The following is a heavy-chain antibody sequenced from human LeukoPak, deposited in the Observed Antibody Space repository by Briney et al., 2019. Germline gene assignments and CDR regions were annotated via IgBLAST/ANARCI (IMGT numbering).Heavy chain of an antibody. D-gene: IGHD6-6*01. Sequence: GGSLRLSCAASGFTFSRYSMNWVRQAPGKGLEWVSYISNTGSTIYYADSVRGRFTISRDNAKNSLYLQMNSLRAEDTAVYYCARGPYSSSNYFDYWGQGTLVTVSS. CDR1: GFTFSRYS. V-gene: IGHV3-48*01. J-gene: IGHJ4*02. CDR3: ARGPYSSSNYFDY. CDR2: ISNTGSTI.